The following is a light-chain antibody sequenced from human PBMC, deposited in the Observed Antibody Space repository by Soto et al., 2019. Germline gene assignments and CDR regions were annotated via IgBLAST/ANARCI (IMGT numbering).Light chain of an antibody. V-gene: IGKV1-39*01. CDR3: QQSYTALLT. Sequence: DIQMTQSPSSLSASVGDRVTITCRASQSISHYLNWYQQKPGKGPKLLIYDASSLQSWVPSRFSGSGSGTDFTLTISSLQPEDFATYYCQQSYTALLTFGGGTKVESK. CDR1: QSISHY. CDR2: DAS. J-gene: IGKJ4*01.